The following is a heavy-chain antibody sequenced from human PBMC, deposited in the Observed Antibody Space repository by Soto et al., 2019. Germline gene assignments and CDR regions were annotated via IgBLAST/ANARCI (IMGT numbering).Heavy chain of an antibody. CDR1: ASTFTGYT. CDR3: ARGPVTSGRWFGP. Sequence: QVHLVQSGTEVKEPGASVKVSCKASASTFTGYTINWVRQAPGQGLEWMGWISTFNGNTKYAGNFEGRVTMTTNTSTTTAYMELTSLTFEDTAVYFCARGPVTSGRWFGPWGKGTLVSVSS. J-gene: IGHJ5*02. V-gene: IGHV1-18*04. D-gene: IGHD4-17*01. CDR2: ISTFNGNT.